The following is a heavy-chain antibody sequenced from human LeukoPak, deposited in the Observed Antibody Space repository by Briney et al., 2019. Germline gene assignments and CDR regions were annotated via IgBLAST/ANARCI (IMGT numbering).Heavy chain of an antibody. J-gene: IGHJ6*03. D-gene: IGHD5-18*01. CDR3: AGDWVRGYSYGFRGQYMDV. Sequence: PSETLSLTCAVYGGSFSGYYWSWIRQPPGKGLEWIGEINHSGSTNYNPSLKSRVTISVDTSKNQFSLKLSSVTAADTAVYYCAGDWVRGYSYGFRGQYMDVWGKGTTVTVSS. CDR2: INHSGST. V-gene: IGHV4-34*01. CDR1: GGSFSGYY.